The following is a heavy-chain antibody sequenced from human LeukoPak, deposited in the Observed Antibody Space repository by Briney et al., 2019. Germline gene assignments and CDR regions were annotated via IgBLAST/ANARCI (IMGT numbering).Heavy chain of an antibody. V-gene: IGHV3-74*01. J-gene: IGHJ4*02. D-gene: IGHD5-24*01. Sequence: GGSLRLSCAASGFTFRSYLMHWVRQAPGKGLEWVSRVIRDGSVTNYADSVKGRFTISRDNAKNTLYLQMSSLRAEDTAVYFCVRDGDDFNFDYWGQGSLVTVSS. CDR3: VRDGDDFNFDY. CDR2: VIRDGSVT. CDR1: GFTFRSYL.